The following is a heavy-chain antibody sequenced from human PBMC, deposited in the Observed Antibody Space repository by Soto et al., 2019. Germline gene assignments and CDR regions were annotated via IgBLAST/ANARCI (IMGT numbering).Heavy chain of an antibody. V-gene: IGHV3-23*01. CDR2: ISGSGGST. Sequence: GGSLRLSCAASGFTFRNYAMSWVRQAPGKGLEWVSTISGSGGSTHYADSVKGRFTISRDNSKNTLFLQMTSLRAEDTAVYYCAKDPYYDSSGYLSPMPYYFDYWGQGTLVTVSS. D-gene: IGHD3-22*01. J-gene: IGHJ4*02. CDR3: AKDPYYDSSGYLSPMPYYFDY. CDR1: GFTFRNYA.